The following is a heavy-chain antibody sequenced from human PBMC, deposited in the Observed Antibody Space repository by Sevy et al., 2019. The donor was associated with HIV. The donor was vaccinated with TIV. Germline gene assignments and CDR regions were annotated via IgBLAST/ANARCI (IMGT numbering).Heavy chain of an antibody. V-gene: IGHV3-43*01. Sequence: GESLKISCEASGFLFVDHTMHWVRQAPGKGLEWVARIGWDGAIPLYADSVKGRFTISRDNGNRYLYLQMNSLRTEDTAIYYCGRDIAGYTSSWGTDSWGQGTLVTVSS. D-gene: IGHD6-6*01. J-gene: IGHJ4*02. CDR2: IGWDGAIP. CDR1: GFLFVDHT. CDR3: GRDIAGYTSSWGTDS.